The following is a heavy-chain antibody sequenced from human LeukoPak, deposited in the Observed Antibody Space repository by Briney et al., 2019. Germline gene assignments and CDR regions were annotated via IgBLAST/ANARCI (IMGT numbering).Heavy chain of an antibody. CDR3: AKDLVVGFDY. CDR1: GFTFSSYG. CDR2: ISYDGSNK. Sequence: GGSLRLSCAASGFTFSSYGMHWVRQAPGKGLEWVAVISYDGSNKYYADSVKGRFTISRDNSKNTLFLQMNSLRAEDTAVYYCAKDLVVGFDYWGQGTLVTVSS. D-gene: IGHD2-2*01. V-gene: IGHV3-30*18. J-gene: IGHJ4*02.